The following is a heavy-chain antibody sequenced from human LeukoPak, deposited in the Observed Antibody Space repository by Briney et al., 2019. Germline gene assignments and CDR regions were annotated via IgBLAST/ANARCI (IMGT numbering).Heavy chain of an antibody. Sequence: GGSLRLSCVGSGFTISNYWMHWVRQAPGTGLVWVSRIHPDGSITTYADSAKGRFTISRDNAKNTLYLQMNSLRAEDTAVYYCAPQQRYSPYNWFDPWGQGTLVTVSS. CDR1: GFTISNYW. D-gene: IGHD5-12*01. J-gene: IGHJ5*02. V-gene: IGHV3-74*03. CDR2: IHPDGSIT. CDR3: APQQRYSPYNWFDP.